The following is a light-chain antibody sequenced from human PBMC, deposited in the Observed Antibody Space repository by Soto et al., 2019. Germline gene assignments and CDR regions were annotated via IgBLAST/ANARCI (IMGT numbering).Light chain of an antibody. J-gene: IGKJ1*01. CDR1: QTVSINY. CDR2: GAS. Sequence: EIVLTQSPGTLSLSPGERATLSCRASQTVSINYLAWYQQKPGQAPRLLIYGASIRATGIPDRFSGSGSGTDFILTISRLEPEDFAVYYCQQYDRSSWTFGQGTKVEIK. V-gene: IGKV3-20*01. CDR3: QQYDRSSWT.